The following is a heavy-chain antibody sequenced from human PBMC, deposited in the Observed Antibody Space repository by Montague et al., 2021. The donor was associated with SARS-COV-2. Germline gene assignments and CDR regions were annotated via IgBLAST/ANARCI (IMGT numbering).Heavy chain of an antibody. D-gene: IGHD3-10*01. CDR3: ARDRYYYGSGSLDAFDI. CDR1: GFTSSSYG. J-gene: IGHJ3*02. CDR2: IWYDGSNK. V-gene: IGHV3-33*01. Sequence: SLRLSCAASGFTSSSYGMHWVRQAPGKGLEWAAVIWYDGSNKYYADSVKGRFTISRDNSKNTLYLQVNSLRAEDTAVYYCARDRYYYGSGSLDAFDIWGQGTMVTVSS.